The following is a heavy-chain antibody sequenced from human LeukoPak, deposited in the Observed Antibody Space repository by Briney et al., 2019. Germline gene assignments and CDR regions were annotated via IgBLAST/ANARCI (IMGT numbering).Heavy chain of an antibody. D-gene: IGHD3-9*01. J-gene: IGHJ4*02. CDR1: GFIFSNYA. CDR3: AMWGDYDILTGYYDSDY. V-gene: IGHV3-23*01. CDR2: IVGSGSNT. Sequence: PGASLRLSCAASGFIFSNYAMTWVRQAPGKGLEWVSTIVGSGSNTYYADSVKGRFTISRDNPKNTLYLQMNSLRADDTAVYYCAMWGDYDILTGYYDSDYWGQGTLATVSS.